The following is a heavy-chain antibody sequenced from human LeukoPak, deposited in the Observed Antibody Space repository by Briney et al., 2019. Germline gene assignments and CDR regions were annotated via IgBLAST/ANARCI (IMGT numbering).Heavy chain of an antibody. CDR3: ARVREQIAAAGYDAFDI. V-gene: IGHV1-69*04. Sequence: ASVKVSCKASGGTFSSYAISWVRQAPGQGLEWMGRIIPILGIANYAQKFQGRVTMTEDTSTDTAYTELSSLRSEDTAVYYCARVREQIAAAGYDAFDIWGQGTMVTVSS. J-gene: IGHJ3*02. CDR2: IIPILGIA. CDR1: GGTFSSYA. D-gene: IGHD6-13*01.